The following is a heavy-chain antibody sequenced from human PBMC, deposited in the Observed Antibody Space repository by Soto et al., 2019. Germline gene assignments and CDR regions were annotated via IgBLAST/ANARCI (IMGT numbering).Heavy chain of an antibody. CDR3: ARDGGNSSSETTLFDY. Sequence: GASVKVSCKASGGTFSSYAISWVRQAPGQGLEWMGGIIPIFGTANYAQKFQGRVTITADESTSTAYMELSSLRSEDTAVYYCARDGGNSSSETTLFDYWGQGTLVTVSS. CDR2: IIPIFGTA. J-gene: IGHJ4*02. V-gene: IGHV1-69*13. D-gene: IGHD6-13*01. CDR1: GGTFSSYA.